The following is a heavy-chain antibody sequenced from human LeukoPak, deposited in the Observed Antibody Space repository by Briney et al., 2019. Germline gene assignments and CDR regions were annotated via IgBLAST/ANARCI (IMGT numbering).Heavy chain of an antibody. J-gene: IGHJ6*02. Sequence: GGSLRLSCAASGFTFDDYAMHWVRQAPGKGLEWVSLISGDGGSTYYADSVKGRFTISRDNSKNSLYLQMNSLRTEDTALYYCAKDILGYSGSWYWTSRYYYYGMDVWGQGTTVTVSS. CDR1: GFTFDDYA. CDR2: ISGDGGST. D-gene: IGHD6-13*01. V-gene: IGHV3-43*02. CDR3: AKDILGYSGSWYWTSRYYYYGMDV.